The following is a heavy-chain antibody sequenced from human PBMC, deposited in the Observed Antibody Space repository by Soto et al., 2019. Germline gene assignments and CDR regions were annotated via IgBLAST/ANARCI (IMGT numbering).Heavy chain of an antibody. D-gene: IGHD5-18*01. V-gene: IGHV4-61*01. J-gene: IGHJ5*02. Sequence: SETLSLTCTVSGGSVSSGSYYWSWIRQPPGKGLEWIGYIYYSGSTNYNPSLKSRVTISVDTSKNQFSLKLSSVTAADTAVYYCARDAPGGYSYGYVSGGWFDPWGQGTLVTVSS. CDR3: ARDAPGGYSYGYVSGGWFDP. CDR2: IYYSGST. CDR1: GGSVSSGSYY.